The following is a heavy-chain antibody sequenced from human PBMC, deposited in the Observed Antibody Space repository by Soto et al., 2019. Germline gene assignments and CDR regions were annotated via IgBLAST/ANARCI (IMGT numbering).Heavy chain of an antibody. CDR1: GFTFSIYA. V-gene: IGHV3-33*01. Sequence: QVQLVESGGGVVQPGRSLRLSCAASGFTFSIYAMHWVRQAPGKGLEWVAVIWDDGSKKYYADSVKGRFTIARDNAKNTLYLQMNSLRAEDTAVYYCARDAGLSPMDVWGKGTTVTVSS. CDR3: ARDAGLSPMDV. CDR2: IWDDGSKK. J-gene: IGHJ6*03.